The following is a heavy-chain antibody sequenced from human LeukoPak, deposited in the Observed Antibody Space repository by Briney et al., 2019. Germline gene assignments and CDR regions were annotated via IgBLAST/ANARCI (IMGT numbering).Heavy chain of an antibody. V-gene: IGHV1-3*01. CDR1: GYTFTSYA. D-gene: IGHD1-26*01. CDR2: INAGNGNT. J-gene: IGHJ4*02. CDR3: ARDRDIVGIDY. Sequence: ASAKVSCKASGYTFTSYAMHWVRQAPGQRLEWMGWINAGNGNTKYSQKFQGRVTITRDTSASTAYMELSSLRSEDTAVYYCARDRDIVGIDYWGQRTLVTVSS.